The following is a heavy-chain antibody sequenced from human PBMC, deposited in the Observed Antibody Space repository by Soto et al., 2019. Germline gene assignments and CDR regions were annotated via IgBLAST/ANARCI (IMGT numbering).Heavy chain of an antibody. CDR2: ISSSGSTI. V-gene: IGHV3-11*01. D-gene: IGHD6-13*01. Sequence: GGSLRLSCAASGFTLSDYYMSWIRQAPGKGLEWVSYISSSGSTIYYADPVKGRFTISRDNAKNSLYLQMNSLRAEDTAVYYCARRSSSPWFDPWGQGTLVTVSS. CDR3: ARRSSSPWFDP. CDR1: GFTLSDYY. J-gene: IGHJ5*02.